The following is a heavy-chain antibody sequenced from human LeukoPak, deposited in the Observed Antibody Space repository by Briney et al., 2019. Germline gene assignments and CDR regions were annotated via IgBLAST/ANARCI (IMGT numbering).Heavy chain of an antibody. D-gene: IGHD1-26*01. CDR3: ARRGGNYYPYYFDF. V-gene: IGHV4-59*01. CDR1: GGSISSYY. CDR2: IYYSGST. Sequence: SETLSLTCTVSGGSISSYYWSWIRQPPGKGLEWIGYIYYSGSTNYNPSLKSRVTISEDTSKNQFSLKLSSVTAADTAVYYCARRGGNYYPYYFDFWGQGTLVTVSS. J-gene: IGHJ4*02.